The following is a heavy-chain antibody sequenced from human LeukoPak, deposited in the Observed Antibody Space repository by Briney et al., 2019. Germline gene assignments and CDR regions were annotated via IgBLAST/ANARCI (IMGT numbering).Heavy chain of an antibody. V-gene: IGHV1-2*02. J-gene: IGHJ3*02. D-gene: IGHD3-22*01. CDR3: ARPRRGYYDSSGYYYSPHDAFDI. CDR2: INPNSGGT. CDR1: GYTFTGYY. Sequence: ASVKVSCKASGYTFTGYYMHWVRQAPGQGLEWMGWINPNSGGTNYAQKFQGRVTMTRDTSISTAYMELSRLRSDDTAVYYCARPRRGYYDSSGYYYSPHDAFDIWGQGTMVTVSS.